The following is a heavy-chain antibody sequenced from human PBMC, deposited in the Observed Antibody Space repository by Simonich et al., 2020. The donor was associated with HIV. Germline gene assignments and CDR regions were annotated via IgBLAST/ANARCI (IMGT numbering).Heavy chain of an antibody. CDR1: GGSFSTYY. CDR2: INHSEST. D-gene: IGHD2-15*01. V-gene: IGHV4-34*01. Sequence: QVQLQQWGAGLLKPSETLSLTCAVYGGSFSTYYWNWIRQSPGKGLEWIGEINHSESTNSNPSLEIRVTISLDTSKNPFYRKLNSVTAADTAVYYCTTSYCSGGTCYWYFDLWGRGTLVTVSS. CDR3: TTSYCSGGTCYWYFDL. J-gene: IGHJ2*01.